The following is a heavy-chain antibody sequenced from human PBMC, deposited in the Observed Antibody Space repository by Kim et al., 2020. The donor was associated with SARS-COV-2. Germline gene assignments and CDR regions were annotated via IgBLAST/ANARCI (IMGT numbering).Heavy chain of an antibody. CDR1: GGSISSYY. D-gene: IGHD6-19*01. J-gene: IGHJ4*02. CDR3: AGSVAVAGNQWDFDY. V-gene: IGHV4-59*08. CDR2: IYYSGST. Sequence: SETLSLTCTVSGGSISSYYWSWIRQPPGKGLEWIGYIYYSGSTNYNPSLKSRVTISVDTSKNQFSLKLSSVTAADTAVYYCAGSVAVAGNQWDFDYWGQGTLVTVSS.